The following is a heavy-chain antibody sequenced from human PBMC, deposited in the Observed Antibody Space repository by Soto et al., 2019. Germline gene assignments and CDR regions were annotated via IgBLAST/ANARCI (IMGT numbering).Heavy chain of an antibody. D-gene: IGHD1-26*01. Sequence: SETLSLTCTVSGGSISSDYWSWIRQLPGKGLEWIGYISYSGNTNYNPSLKSLVTISVDTSKKQFSLKLRSVTAADTAVYYCARVLCGSSLLDYWGQGMLVTVSS. CDR1: GGSISSDY. V-gene: IGHV4-59*01. J-gene: IGHJ4*02. CDR2: ISYSGNT. CDR3: ARVLCGSSLLDY.